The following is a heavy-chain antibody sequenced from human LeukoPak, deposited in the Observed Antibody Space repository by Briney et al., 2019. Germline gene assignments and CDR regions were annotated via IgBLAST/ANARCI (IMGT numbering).Heavy chain of an antibody. Sequence: PSETLSLTCTVPGGSISSYYWSWIRQPAGKGLEWIGRIYTSGSTNYNPSLKSRVTMSVDMSKNQFSLKLSSVTDADTAAYYCARAHRGYDAFDIWGQGTMVTVSS. V-gene: IGHV4-4*07. J-gene: IGHJ3*02. CDR2: IYTSGST. D-gene: IGHD5-12*01. CDR1: GGSISSYY. CDR3: ARAHRGYDAFDI.